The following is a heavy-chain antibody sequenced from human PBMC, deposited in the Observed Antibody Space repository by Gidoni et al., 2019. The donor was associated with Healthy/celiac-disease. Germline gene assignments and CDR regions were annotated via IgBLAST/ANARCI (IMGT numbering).Heavy chain of an antibody. D-gene: IGHD3-10*01. J-gene: IGHJ4*02. CDR1: VFSISSGYY. CDR3: ARDSDGAGRYEH. V-gene: IGHV4-38-2*02. CDR2: IYHSGST. Sequence: QVQLQESGPGLVKHSETLSLTCAVSVFSISSGYYWGWIRQPPGTGLEWLGSIYHSGSTYYNPSLKSRVTISVDTSKNQFSLKLSSVTAADTAVYYCARDSDGAGRYEHWGQGTLVTVSS.